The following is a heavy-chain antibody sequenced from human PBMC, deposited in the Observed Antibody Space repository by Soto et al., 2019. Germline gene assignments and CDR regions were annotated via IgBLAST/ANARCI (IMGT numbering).Heavy chain of an antibody. CDR1: GFTFSNAW. CDR2: IKSKTDGGTP. Sequence: PGGSLRLSCAASGFTFSNAWINWVRQAPGKGLEWVGRIKSKTDGGTPDYAAPVKGRFAISRDDSKNMVYLQMNSLKTEDTGIYYCTKDSYSSIIVVRFDYWGHGTLVTVSS. V-gene: IGHV3-15*07. D-gene: IGHD3-22*01. J-gene: IGHJ4*01. CDR3: TKDSYSSIIVVRFDY.